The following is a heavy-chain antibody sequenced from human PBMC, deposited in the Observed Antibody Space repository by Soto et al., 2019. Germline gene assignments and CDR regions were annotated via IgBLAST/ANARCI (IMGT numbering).Heavy chain of an antibody. CDR2: ISYDGSNK. CDR1: GFTFSSYG. CDR3: AKVHLGAVAPASYYFDY. Sequence: GGSLRLSCAASGFTFSSYGMHWVRQAPGKGLEWVAVISYDGSNKYYADSVKGRFTISRDNSKNTLYLQMNSLRAEDTAVYYCAKVHLGAVAPASYYFDYWGQGTLVTVSS. D-gene: IGHD6-19*01. V-gene: IGHV3-30*18. J-gene: IGHJ4*02.